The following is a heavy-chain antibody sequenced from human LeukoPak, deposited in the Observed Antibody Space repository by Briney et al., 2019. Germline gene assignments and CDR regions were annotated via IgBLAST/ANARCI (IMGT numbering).Heavy chain of an antibody. CDR2: ITASSTYI. D-gene: IGHD3-22*01. CDR1: GFSFSRSS. CDR3: AREYYYDEDAGNY. Sequence: GGSLRLSCAASGFSFSRSSMGWVRQAPGKGLEWVSSITASSTYIYYADSVKGRFTISRDNVEKSVYLQMNSLRAEDTAVYYCAREYYYDEDAGNYWGQGILVTVSS. J-gene: IGHJ4*02. V-gene: IGHV3-21*01.